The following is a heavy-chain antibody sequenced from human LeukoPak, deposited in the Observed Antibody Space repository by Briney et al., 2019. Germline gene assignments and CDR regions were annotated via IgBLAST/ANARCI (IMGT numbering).Heavy chain of an antibody. D-gene: IGHD5-12*01. V-gene: IGHV4-34*01. J-gene: IGHJ4*02. Sequence: PSETLSLTCAVYGGSFSGYSWSWIRQTPGKGLEWIGEINHSGSTNYNPSLKSRVTISVDTSKNQFSLKLSSMTAADTAVYYCARGWLRSSVDLWGQGTLVSVSS. CDR2: INHSGST. CDR1: GGSFSGYS. CDR3: ARGWLRSSVDL.